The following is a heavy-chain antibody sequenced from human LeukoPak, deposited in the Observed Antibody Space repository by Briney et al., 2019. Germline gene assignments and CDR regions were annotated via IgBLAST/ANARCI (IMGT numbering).Heavy chain of an antibody. CDR2: IGSRSTYI. D-gene: IGHD6-19*01. V-gene: IGHV3-21*04. CDR1: GFTFSSYS. J-gene: IGHJ1*01. CDR3: AKDHSGSGDSNGWYNFVH. Sequence: PGGSLILSCAASGFTFSSYSMNWVRQAPGKGLEWVSSIGSRSTYIYYADSVKGRFTISRDNAKNSLFLQMNSLRAEDTAVYYCAKDHSGSGDSNGWYNFVHWGQGTLVTVSS.